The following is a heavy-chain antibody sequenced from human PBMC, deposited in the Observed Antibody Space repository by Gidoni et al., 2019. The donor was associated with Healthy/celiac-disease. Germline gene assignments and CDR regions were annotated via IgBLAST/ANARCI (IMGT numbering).Heavy chain of an antibody. Sequence: EVQLLESGGGLVKPGGSLRLSCAASGFTCSNYAMSWVRQAPGKGLGWLSSISGSGGSTYYADSVKVRFTISRDNAKNTLYLQMNSLRAEDTAVYYCARAAGHSSSWYWYFDYWGQGTLVTVSS. V-gene: IGHV3-23*01. J-gene: IGHJ4*02. D-gene: IGHD6-13*01. CDR1: GFTCSNYA. CDR2: ISGSGGST. CDR3: ARAAGHSSSWYWYFDY.